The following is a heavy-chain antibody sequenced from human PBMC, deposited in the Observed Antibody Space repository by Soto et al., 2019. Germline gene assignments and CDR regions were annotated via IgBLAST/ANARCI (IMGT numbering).Heavy chain of an antibody. Sequence: GGSLRLSCAASGFTFSSYAMSWVRQAPGKGLEWVSAISGSGGSTYYADSVKGRFTISRDYSKNILLLQMNSLRDEDSAIYYCTKERHPDGIWTFDFWGQGTLVTVSS. CDR1: GFTFSSYA. J-gene: IGHJ4*02. CDR3: TKERHPDGIWTFDF. V-gene: IGHV3-23*01. D-gene: IGHD3-9*01. CDR2: ISGSGGST.